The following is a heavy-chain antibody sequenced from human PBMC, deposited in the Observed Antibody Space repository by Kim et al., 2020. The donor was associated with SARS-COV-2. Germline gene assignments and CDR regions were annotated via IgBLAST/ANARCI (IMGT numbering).Heavy chain of an antibody. V-gene: IGHV3-23*01. CDR1: GFTFSSYA. CDR3: AKGGPIVLMVYVTYYFDY. J-gene: IGHJ4*02. Sequence: GGSLRLSCAASGFTFSSYAMSWVRQAPGKGLEWVSAISGSGGSTYYADSVKGRFTISRDNSKNTLYLQMNSLRAEDTAVYYCAKGGPIVLMVYVTYYFDYWGQGTLVTVSS. CDR2: ISGSGGST. D-gene: IGHD2-8*01.